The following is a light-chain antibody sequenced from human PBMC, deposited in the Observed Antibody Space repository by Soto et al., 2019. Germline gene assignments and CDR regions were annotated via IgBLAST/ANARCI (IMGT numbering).Light chain of an antibody. V-gene: IGKV1-5*01. CDR2: DVS. Sequence: DIQMTQSPSTLSASVGDRVTITCRASQPISIWLAWYQQKPGKAPKLLIYDVSSLESGAPSRFSGSRSGTEFTLTISGLQPDDFATYYCQQSYSTPRTFGQGTKLEI. J-gene: IGKJ2*01. CDR1: QPISIW. CDR3: QQSYSTPRT.